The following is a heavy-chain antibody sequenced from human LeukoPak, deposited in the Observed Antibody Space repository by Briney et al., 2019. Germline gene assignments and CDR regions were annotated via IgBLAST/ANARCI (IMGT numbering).Heavy chain of an antibody. CDR2: VYYSGST. J-gene: IGHJ3*02. V-gene: IGHV4-59*11. CDR3: TRDRDGGNSGLYAFDI. CDR1: GCTISSHY. Sequence: SETLSLTCTASGCTISSHYWSWIRQPPGKGLEWVGYVYYSGSTNYNPSLKSRVTISVDTSKNQFSLKLSSVTAADTAVYYCTRDRDGGNSGLYAFDIWGQGTMVTVSS. D-gene: IGHD4-23*01.